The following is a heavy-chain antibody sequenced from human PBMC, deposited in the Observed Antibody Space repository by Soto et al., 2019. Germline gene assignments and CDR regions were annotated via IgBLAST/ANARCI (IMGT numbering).Heavy chain of an antibody. D-gene: IGHD3-3*01. V-gene: IGHV1-2*04. Sequence: ASVKVSFKASGYTFTGYYMHWVRQAPGQGLEWMGWINPNSGGTNYAQKFQGWVTMTRDTSISTAYMELSRLRSDDTAVYYCARAPGGGYYSYYYYGMDVWGQGTTVTVSS. CDR1: GYTFTGYY. CDR2: INPNSGGT. CDR3: ARAPGGGYYSYYYYGMDV. J-gene: IGHJ6*02.